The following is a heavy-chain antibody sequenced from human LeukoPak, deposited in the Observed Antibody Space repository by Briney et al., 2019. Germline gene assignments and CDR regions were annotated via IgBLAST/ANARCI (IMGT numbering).Heavy chain of an antibody. D-gene: IGHD3-22*01. Sequence: PSETLSLTCTVSGYSISSGYYWSWIRQPPGKGLEWIGSIYHSERTYYNPSLKSRVTISVDTSKNQFSLKLSSVTAADTAVYYCARIPDTLIVVAYDYWGQGTLVTVSS. CDR3: ARIPDTLIVVAYDY. V-gene: IGHV4-38-2*02. CDR2: IYHSERT. J-gene: IGHJ4*02. CDR1: GYSISSGYY.